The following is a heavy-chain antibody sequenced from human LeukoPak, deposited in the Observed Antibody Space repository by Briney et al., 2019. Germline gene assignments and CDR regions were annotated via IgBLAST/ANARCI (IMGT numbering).Heavy chain of an antibody. CDR1: GFTFSSYA. CDR3: ARESLYYDSSGLPDY. CDR2: ISSNGGST. Sequence: PGGSLRLSCAASGFTFSSYAMHWVRQAPGKGLEYVSAISSNGGSTYYANSVKGRFTISRDNSKNTLYLQMGSLRAEDMAAYYCARESLYYDSSGLPDYWGQGTLVTVSS. V-gene: IGHV3-64*01. D-gene: IGHD3-22*01. J-gene: IGHJ4*02.